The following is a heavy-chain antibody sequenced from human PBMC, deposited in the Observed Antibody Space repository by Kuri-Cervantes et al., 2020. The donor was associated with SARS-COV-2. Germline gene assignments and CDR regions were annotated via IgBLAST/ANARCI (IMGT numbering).Heavy chain of an antibody. CDR3: ARHLSHYYYYYMDV. CDR2: ISYDGSNK. D-gene: IGHD3-3*02. V-gene: IGHV3-30-3*01. CDR1: GFTFSSYA. Sequence: GGSLRLSCAASGFTFSSYAMHWVRQAPGKGLEWVAVISYDGSNKYYADSVKGRFTISRDNAKNSLYLQMNSLRAEDTAVYYCARHLSHYYYYYMDVWGKGTTVTVSS. J-gene: IGHJ6*03.